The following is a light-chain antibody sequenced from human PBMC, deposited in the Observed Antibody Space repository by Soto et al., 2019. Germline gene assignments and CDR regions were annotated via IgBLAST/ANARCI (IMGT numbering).Light chain of an antibody. J-gene: IGKJ2*01. V-gene: IGKV3-15*01. Sequence: EIVMTQSPATLSVSPGERATLSCRASQSVSSNLAWYPQKPGQAPRLLIYGASTRATGIPARFSGSGSVTEFTLTISSLQSEDFAVYYCQQYNNWPPLYTFGQGTKLEIK. CDR3: QQYNNWPPLYT. CDR1: QSVSSN. CDR2: GAS.